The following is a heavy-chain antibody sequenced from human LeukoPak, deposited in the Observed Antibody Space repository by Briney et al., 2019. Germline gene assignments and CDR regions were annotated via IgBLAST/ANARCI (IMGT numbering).Heavy chain of an antibody. J-gene: IGHJ4*02. V-gene: IGHV4-59*13. Sequence: SETLSLTCSVSGGSISTYPWSWIRLPPGKGLEWVGYMYYSGTTKYNPSLKSRVTISVDTSKNQFSLRLSSVTAADTAVYFCARAGSIYGWFDYWGQGTLVTVSS. D-gene: IGHD5-18*01. CDR2: MYYSGTT. CDR3: ARAGSIYGWFDY. CDR1: GGSISTYP.